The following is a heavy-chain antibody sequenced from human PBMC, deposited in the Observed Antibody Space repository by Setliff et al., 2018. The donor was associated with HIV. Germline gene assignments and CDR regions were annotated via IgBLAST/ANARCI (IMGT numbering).Heavy chain of an antibody. CDR2: IYTSGST. V-gene: IGHV4-61*09. CDR1: GGSISSGSYY. D-gene: IGHD1-26*01. Sequence: SETLSLTCTVSGGSISSGSYYWSWIRQPAGKGLEWIGHIYTSGSTNYNPSLKSPVTISVDTSKNQFSRQLSSVTAADTSVYYCARDRGSGSYWGGYYYYYMDVWGKGTTVTVSS. CDR3: ARDRGSGSYWGGYYYYYMDV. J-gene: IGHJ6*03.